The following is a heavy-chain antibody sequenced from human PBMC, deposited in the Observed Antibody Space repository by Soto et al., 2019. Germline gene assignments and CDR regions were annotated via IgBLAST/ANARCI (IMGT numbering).Heavy chain of an antibody. J-gene: IGHJ4*02. CDR1: GGSINSYY. CDR2: IFYSGNT. V-gene: IGHV4-59*08. CDR3: ARHAPGGPFDS. Sequence: QVQLQESGPGLVKPSETLSLTCTVSGGSINSYYWSWIRQSPGKGLEWIGYIFYSGNTNYNPSLNSRVNLSVDTSNNQFSLRLTSVTAADTAVYYCARHAPGGPFDSWGQGTLVTVSS.